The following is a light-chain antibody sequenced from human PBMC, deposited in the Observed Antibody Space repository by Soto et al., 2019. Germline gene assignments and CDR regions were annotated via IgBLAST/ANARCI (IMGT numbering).Light chain of an antibody. CDR3: HQLNTYPFT. CDR1: QGISSY. J-gene: IGKJ3*01. V-gene: IGKV1-9*01. Sequence: DIQLTQSPSFLSASVGDRVTITCRASQGISSYLAWYQEKPGKAPKLLIYAASTLRSGVPSRFSGSGSGTEFTLTISSLQPEDFATYYCHQLNTYPFTFGPGTKVDIK. CDR2: AAS.